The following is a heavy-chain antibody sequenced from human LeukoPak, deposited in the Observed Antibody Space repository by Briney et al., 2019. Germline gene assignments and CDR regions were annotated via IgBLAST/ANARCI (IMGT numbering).Heavy chain of an antibody. CDR3: ARSRYDYIWGIDY. D-gene: IGHD3-16*01. V-gene: IGHV3-74*01. CDR1: GFTFSNYW. CDR2: LNSDGSST. Sequence: GGSLRLSCAASGFTFSNYWMHWVRQAPGKGLVWVSRLNSDGSSTNYADSVKGRSTISRDSAKNTLYLQMNSLRDEDTAVFYCARSRYDYIWGIDYWGQGTLVTISS. J-gene: IGHJ4*02.